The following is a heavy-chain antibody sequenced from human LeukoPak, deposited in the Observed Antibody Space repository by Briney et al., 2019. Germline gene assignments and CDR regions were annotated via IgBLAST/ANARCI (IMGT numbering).Heavy chain of an antibody. CDR1: GGSFSGYY. CDR2: INHSGST. V-gene: IGHV4-34*01. CDR3: ARLPYCSGGSCYFDY. J-gene: IGHJ4*02. Sequence: TSETLSLTCAVYGGSFSGYYWSWIRQPPGKGLEWIGEINHSGSTNYNPSLKSRVNMSVDTSKHQFSLKLSSVTAADTAVYYCARLPYCSGGSCYFDYWGQGTLVTVSS. D-gene: IGHD2-15*01.